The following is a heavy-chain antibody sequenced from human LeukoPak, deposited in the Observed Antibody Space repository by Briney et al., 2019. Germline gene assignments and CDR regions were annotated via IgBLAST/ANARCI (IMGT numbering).Heavy chain of an antibody. V-gene: IGHV4-34*01. D-gene: IGHD4-17*01. CDR1: GGSFSGYY. Sequence: SETLSLTCAAYGGSFSGYYWTWIRQPPGKGLEWIGEINHSGSTNYNPSLKSRVTISVDASKNQFSLKLSSVTAADTAVYYCASRMTTVTNFDYWGQGTLVTVSS. CDR2: INHSGST. J-gene: IGHJ4*02. CDR3: ASRMTTVTNFDY.